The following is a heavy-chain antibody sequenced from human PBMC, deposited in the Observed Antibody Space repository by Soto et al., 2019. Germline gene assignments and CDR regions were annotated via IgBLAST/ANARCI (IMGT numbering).Heavy chain of an antibody. CDR2: IFSSGST. CDR3: AREGSYIAYNFSHWILLCSFDF. Sequence: SETLSLTCTVSGGSTNTFYWSWVRQPAGKGLEWIGRIFSSGSTSFNPSLESRVAMSVETSKNHFSLNLSSVTAADMAVYYCAREGSYIAYNFSHWILLCSFDFCGPGALVTVSS. D-gene: IGHD3-10*02. J-gene: IGHJ4*02. V-gene: IGHV4-4*07. CDR1: GGSTNTFY.